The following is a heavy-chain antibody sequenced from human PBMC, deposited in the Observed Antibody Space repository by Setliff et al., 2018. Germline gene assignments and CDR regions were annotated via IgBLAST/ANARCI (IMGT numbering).Heavy chain of an antibody. Sequence: PSETLSLTCTVSGGSISSGGYYWSWIRQHPGKGLEWIGYIYYSGSTYYNPSLKSRVTISVDTSKNQFSLKLSSVTAADTAVYYCARVPRFTDTRNAFDIWGKGTMVTVS. CDR2: IYYSGST. D-gene: IGHD5-18*01. J-gene: IGHJ3*02. V-gene: IGHV4-31*03. CDR1: GGSISSGGYY. CDR3: ARVPRFTDTRNAFDI.